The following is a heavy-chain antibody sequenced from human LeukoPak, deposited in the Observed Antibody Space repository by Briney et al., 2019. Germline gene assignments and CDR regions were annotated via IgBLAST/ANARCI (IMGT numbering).Heavy chain of an antibody. CDR3: ARDRGYYDSSGYPDY. CDR2: ISYDGSNK. V-gene: IGHV3-30-3*01. D-gene: IGHD3-22*01. CDR1: GFAFSSYA. Sequence: GRSLRLSCAASGFAFSSYAMHWVRQAPGKGLEWVAVISYDGSNKYYADSVKGRFTISRDNSKNTLYLQMNSLRAEDTAVYYCARDRGYYDSSGYPDYWGQGTLVTVSS. J-gene: IGHJ4*02.